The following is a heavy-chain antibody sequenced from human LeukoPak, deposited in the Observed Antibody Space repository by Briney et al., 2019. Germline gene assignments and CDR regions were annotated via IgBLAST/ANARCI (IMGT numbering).Heavy chain of an antibody. CDR3: ARDRWDRTSSWFDP. CDR1: GGSISSYY. V-gene: IGHV4-59*12. Sequence: SETLSLTCTVSGGSISSYYWSWIRQPPGKGLEWIGYIYYSGSTYYNPSLKSRVTISVDTSKNQFSLKLSSVTAADTAVYYCARDRWDRTSSWFDPWGQGTLVTVSS. CDR2: IYYSGST. D-gene: IGHD2-2*01. J-gene: IGHJ5*02.